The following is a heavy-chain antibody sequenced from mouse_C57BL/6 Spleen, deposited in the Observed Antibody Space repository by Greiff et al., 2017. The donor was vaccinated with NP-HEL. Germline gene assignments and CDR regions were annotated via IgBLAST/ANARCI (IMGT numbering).Heavy chain of an antibody. CDR2: ISNLAYSI. D-gene: IGHD1-1*01. CDR3: ARSDYYGSSWYFDV. CDR1: GFTFSDYG. J-gene: IGHJ1*03. V-gene: IGHV5-15*01. Sequence: EVQLVESGGGLVQPGGSLQLSCAASGFTFSDYGMAWVRQAPRKGPEWVAFISNLAYSIYSADTVTGRFTLSRENAKNTLYLEMSSLRSEDTAMYYCARSDYYGSSWYFDVWGTGTTVTVSS.